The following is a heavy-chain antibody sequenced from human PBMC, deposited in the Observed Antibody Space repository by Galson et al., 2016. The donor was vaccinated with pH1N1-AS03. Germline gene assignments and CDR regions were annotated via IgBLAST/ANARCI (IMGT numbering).Heavy chain of an antibody. D-gene: IGHD2-15*01. CDR3: ARDSEEYCSGGSCGRFDY. J-gene: IGHJ4*02. V-gene: IGHV3-21*01. CDR1: GFTFSNYW. Sequence: SLRLSCAGSGFTFSNYWMHWVRQAPGTGLEWVSSISGSSSYIYYADSVKGRFTISRGNAGKSLYLEMNSLRADDPAVYYCARDSEEYCSGGSCGRFDYWGQGILVTVSS. CDR2: ISGSSSYI.